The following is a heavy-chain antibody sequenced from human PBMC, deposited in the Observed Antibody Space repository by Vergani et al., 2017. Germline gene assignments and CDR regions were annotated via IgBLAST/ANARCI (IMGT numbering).Heavy chain of an antibody. CDR2: TIPILGIA. Sequence: QVQLVQSGAEVKKPGSSVKVSCKASGGTFSSYTISWVRQAPGQGLEWMGRTIPILGIANYAQKFQGRVTITADKSTSTAYMELRSLRSDDTAVYYCARDGRMIAFGGVIVGRGDSFDIWGQGTMVTVSS. D-gene: IGHD3-16*02. CDR1: GGTFSSYT. V-gene: IGHV1-69*08. J-gene: IGHJ3*02. CDR3: ARDGRMIAFGGVIVGRGDSFDI.